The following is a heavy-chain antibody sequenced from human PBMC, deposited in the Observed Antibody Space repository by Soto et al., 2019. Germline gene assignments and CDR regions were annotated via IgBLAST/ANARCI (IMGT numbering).Heavy chain of an antibody. Sequence: SETLSLTCTVSGGSISSSSYYWGWIRQPPGKGLEWIGSISYSGNTDYNPSLKSRVTMSVDTSKNQFSLKLSSVTAADTAVYHCARHRDSLYCETSSCLKWFDPWGQGTLVTVSS. CDR2: ISYSGNT. J-gene: IGHJ5*02. V-gene: IGHV4-39*01. D-gene: IGHD6-13*01. CDR3: ARHRDSLYCETSSCLKWFDP. CDR1: GGSISSSSYY.